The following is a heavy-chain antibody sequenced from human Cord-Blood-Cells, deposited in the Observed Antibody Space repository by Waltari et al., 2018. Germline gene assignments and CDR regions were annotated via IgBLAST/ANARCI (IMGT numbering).Heavy chain of an antibody. CDR3: ARAKSGSYFYFQH. J-gene: IGHJ1*01. V-gene: IGHV1-3*01. CDR1: GYTFTSYA. D-gene: IGHD1-26*01. Sequence: QVQLVQSGAEVKKPGALVKVSCKPSGYTFTSYAMPWVRRAPGQRLEWMGWINAGNGNTKYSQKFQGRVTSTRDTSASTAYMELSSLRSEDTAVYYCARAKSGSYFYFQHWGQGTLVTVS. CDR2: INAGNGNT.